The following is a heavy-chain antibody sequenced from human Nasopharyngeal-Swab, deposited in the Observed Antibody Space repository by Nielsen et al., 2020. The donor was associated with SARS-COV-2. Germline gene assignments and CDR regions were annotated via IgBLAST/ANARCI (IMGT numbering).Heavy chain of an antibody. CDR1: GFAFTDYS. CDR3: AKDDRITMISVATIFDS. J-gene: IGHJ4*02. D-gene: IGHD3-22*01. Sequence: GESLKISCAASGFAFTDYSMDWVRQAPGKGLEWVSYITSSSSTRYYAASVKGRFTISRDNSKNTLYLQMNSLRVEDTAVYYCAKDDRITMISVATIFDSWGQGTLVTVSS. V-gene: IGHV3-48*01. CDR2: ITSSSSTR.